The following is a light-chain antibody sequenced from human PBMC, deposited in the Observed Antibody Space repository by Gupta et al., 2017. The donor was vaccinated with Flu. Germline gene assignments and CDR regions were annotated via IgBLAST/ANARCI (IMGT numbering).Light chain of an antibody. CDR1: QGIGNS. Sequence: DIQMTQSPSSLSASVGDRVTIPCRASQGIGNSLSWYQHKPGKPPKSLIYSTSNLQSGVSSRFSGSGSGTDFTLAINSLQPEDSATYFCLQHNAYPPTFGQGTKVEI. CDR2: STS. CDR3: LQHNAYPPT. V-gene: IGKV1-17*01. J-gene: IGKJ1*01.